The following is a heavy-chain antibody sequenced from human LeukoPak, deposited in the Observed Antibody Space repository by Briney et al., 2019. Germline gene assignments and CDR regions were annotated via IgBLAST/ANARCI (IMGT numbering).Heavy chain of an antibody. CDR2: IHYSGRT. CDR3: ARGYFDSSGYSNTFDI. J-gene: IGHJ3*02. D-gene: IGHD3-22*01. V-gene: IGHV4-59*01. Sequence: SETLSLTCIVSGASISSSYWSWIRQPPGKRLEWIGYIHYSGRTNYNPSLESRVTISVDTSMNHFSLRLSSVTAADTASYYCARGYFDSSGYSNTFDIWGQGTMVTVSS. CDR1: GASISSSY.